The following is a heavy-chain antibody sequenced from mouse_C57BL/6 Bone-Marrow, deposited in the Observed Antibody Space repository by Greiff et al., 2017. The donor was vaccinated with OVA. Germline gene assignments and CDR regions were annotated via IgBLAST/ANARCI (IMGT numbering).Heavy chain of an antibody. J-gene: IGHJ3*01. CDR1: GYTFTDYN. V-gene: IGHV1-18*01. CDR2: INPNNGGT. CDR3: ARGSDYDRTWFAY. D-gene: IGHD2-4*01. Sequence: VQLQQSGPELVKPGASVKIPCKASGYTFTDYNMDWVKQSHGKSLEWIGDINPNNGGTIYNQKFKGKATLTVDKSSSTAYMELRSLTSEDTAVYYCARGSDYDRTWFAYWGQGTLVTVSA.